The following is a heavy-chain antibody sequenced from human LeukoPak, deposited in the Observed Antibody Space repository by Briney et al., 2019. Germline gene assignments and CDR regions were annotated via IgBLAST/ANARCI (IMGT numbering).Heavy chain of an antibody. CDR1: GFTFSNYG. CDR3: ARAGSGRSPDWFDP. Sequence: GGSLRLSCAASGFTFSNYGMSWVRQAPGKGLEWVSSIVGSGGPTYYADSVKARFTISRDNSKNTLYLQMNSLRAEDTAVYYCARAGSGRSPDWFDPWGQGTLVTVSS. J-gene: IGHJ5*02. CDR2: IVGSGGPT. D-gene: IGHD1-26*01. V-gene: IGHV3-23*01.